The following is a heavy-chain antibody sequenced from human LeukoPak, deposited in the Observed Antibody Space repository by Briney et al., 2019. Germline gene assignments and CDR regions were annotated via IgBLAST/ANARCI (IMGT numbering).Heavy chain of an antibody. D-gene: IGHD6-19*01. V-gene: IGHV1-18*04. Sequence: GASVKVSCKASGYTFTGYYMHWVRQAPGQGLEWMGWISAYNGNTNYAQKLQGRVTMTTDTSTSTAYMELRSLRSDDTAVYYCARLCGIAVADRWGQGTLVTVSS. CDR3: ARLCGIAVADR. CDR2: ISAYNGNT. CDR1: GYTFTGYY. J-gene: IGHJ5*02.